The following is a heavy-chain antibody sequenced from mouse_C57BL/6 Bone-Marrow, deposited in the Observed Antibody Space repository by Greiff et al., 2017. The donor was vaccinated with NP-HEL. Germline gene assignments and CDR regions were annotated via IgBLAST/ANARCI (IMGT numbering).Heavy chain of an antibody. Sequence: EVKLMESGEGLVKPGGSLKLSCAASGFTFSSYAMSWVRQTPEKRLEWVAYISSGCDYISYADTVKGRFTISRDNARNTLYLHMSSLKSEDTAMYYCTRDRGGTYYYAMDYWGQGTSVTVSS. CDR3: TRDRGGTYYYAMDY. CDR2: ISSGCDYI. J-gene: IGHJ4*01. D-gene: IGHD3-1*01. CDR1: GFTFSSYA. V-gene: IGHV5-9-1*02.